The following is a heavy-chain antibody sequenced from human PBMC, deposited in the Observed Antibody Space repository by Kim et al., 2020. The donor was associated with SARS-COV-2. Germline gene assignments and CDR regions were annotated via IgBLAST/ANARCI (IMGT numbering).Heavy chain of an antibody. CDR1: GGSFSGYY. Sequence: SETLSLTCAVYGGSFSGYYWSWILQPPGKGLEWIGEINHSGSTNYNPSLKSRVTISVDTSKNQFSLKLSSVTAADTAVYYCARDSGELGPTFFLFDPWGQGTLVTVSS. CDR2: INHSGST. J-gene: IGHJ5*02. V-gene: IGHV4-34*01. D-gene: IGHD3-16*01. CDR3: ARDSGELGPTFFLFDP.